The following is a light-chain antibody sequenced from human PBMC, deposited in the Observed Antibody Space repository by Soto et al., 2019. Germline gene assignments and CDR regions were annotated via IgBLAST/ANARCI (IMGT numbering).Light chain of an antibody. CDR2: GFS. Sequence: EIVLTQSPDTLSLSPGERASLSCRVSQSVSSNYLAWYQQTPGQAPRLLIYGFSTRATGIPDRCRGSGSGTDFNLTITRLEPEDFAVYWCQQYDESPIFGGGTKVEIK. J-gene: IGKJ4*01. CDR1: QSVSSNY. CDR3: QQYDESPI. V-gene: IGKV3-20*01.